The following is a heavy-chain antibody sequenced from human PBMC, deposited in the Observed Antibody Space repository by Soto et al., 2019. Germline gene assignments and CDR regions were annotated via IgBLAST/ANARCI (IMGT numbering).Heavy chain of an antibody. CDR2: ISWNSGSI. CDR1: GFTFDDYA. Sequence: SLRLSCAASGFTFDDYAMHWVRQAPGKGLEWVSGISWNSGSIGYADSVKGRFTISRDNAKNSLYLQMNSLRAEDTALYYCAKEGTSAYYYYYMDVWGKGTTVTVSS. V-gene: IGHV3-9*01. D-gene: IGHD3-10*01. J-gene: IGHJ6*03. CDR3: AKEGTSAYYYYYMDV.